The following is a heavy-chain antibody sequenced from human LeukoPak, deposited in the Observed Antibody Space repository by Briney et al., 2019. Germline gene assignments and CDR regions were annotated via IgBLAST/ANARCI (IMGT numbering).Heavy chain of an antibody. CDR3: AKDRVPASGSDYRGAFDY. Sequence: GGSLRLSCAASGFTFSSYAMGWVRQAPGEGLEWVSSINYSGGTTYYADSVKGRFTISRDNSKNTLYLQMHSLRAEDTAVYFCAKDRVPASGSDYRGAFDYWGQGTLVPVSS. D-gene: IGHD3-10*01. V-gene: IGHV3-23*01. CDR2: INYSGGTT. CDR1: GFTFSSYA. J-gene: IGHJ4*02.